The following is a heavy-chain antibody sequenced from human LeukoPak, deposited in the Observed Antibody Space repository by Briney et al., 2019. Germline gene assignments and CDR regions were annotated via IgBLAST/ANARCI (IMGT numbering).Heavy chain of an antibody. D-gene: IGHD6-13*01. Sequence: ASVKVSCKASGYTFTGYYMHWVRQAPGQGLEWMGWINPNSGGTNYAQKFQGRVTMTRDTSIGTAYMELSRLRSDDTAVYYCAIIAAAGPYYFDYWGQGTLVTVSS. CDR1: GYTFTGYY. CDR2: INPNSGGT. CDR3: AIIAAAGPYYFDY. V-gene: IGHV1-2*02. J-gene: IGHJ4*02.